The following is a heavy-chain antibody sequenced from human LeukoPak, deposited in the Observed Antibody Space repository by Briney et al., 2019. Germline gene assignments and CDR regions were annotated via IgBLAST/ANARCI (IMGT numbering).Heavy chain of an antibody. CDR3: ASRSSGLDFDY. D-gene: IGHD6-19*01. J-gene: IGHJ4*02. CDR1: GFTFSSYS. Sequence: GGSLRLSCAASGFTFSSYSMNWVRQAPGKGLEWVSSISSSSSYIYYADSVKGRFTISRDNAKNSLYLRMNSLRAEDTAVYYCASRSSGLDFDYWGQGTLVTVSS. CDR2: ISSSSSYI. V-gene: IGHV3-21*01.